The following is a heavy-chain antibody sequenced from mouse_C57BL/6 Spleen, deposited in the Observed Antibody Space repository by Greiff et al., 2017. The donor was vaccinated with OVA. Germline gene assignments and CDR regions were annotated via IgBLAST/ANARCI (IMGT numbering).Heavy chain of an antibody. CDR1: GFNISDYG. CDR2: LSRGSSNI. D-gene: IGHD5-1-1*01. CDR3: ARNTHGYFDV. V-gene: IGHV5-17*01. J-gene: IGHJ1*03. Sequence: EVHLVESGGGLVKPGGSLKFSCAASGFNISDYGMHWVRQAPEKGLEWVAYLSRGSSNIYYADTVKGPFNISGDNAKNTLFLQITSLSADDTSLYYCARNTHGYFDVWGTGTTVTVSS.